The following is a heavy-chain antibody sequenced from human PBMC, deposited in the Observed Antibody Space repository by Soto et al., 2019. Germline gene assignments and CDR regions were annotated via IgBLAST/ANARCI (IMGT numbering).Heavy chain of an antibody. CDR3: AKDGFDSAAVAQWLAQIYYFDY. J-gene: IGHJ4*02. D-gene: IGHD6-19*01. V-gene: IGHV3-23*01. CDR1: GFTFTSYA. Sequence: EVQLLESGGGLVQPGGSLRLSCAASGFTFTSYAMSWVRQAPGKGLEWVSAISGSGGSTYYADSVRGRFTISRDNSKNTLYPQKNSLIAKDTAVYYCAKDGFDSAAVAQWLAQIYYFDYWGQGTLVTVSS. CDR2: ISGSGGST.